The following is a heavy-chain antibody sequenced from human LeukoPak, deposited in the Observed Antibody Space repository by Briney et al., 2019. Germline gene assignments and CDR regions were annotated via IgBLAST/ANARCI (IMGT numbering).Heavy chain of an antibody. V-gene: IGHV1-2*02. CDR1: GYTFTDYY. J-gene: IGHJ6*03. CDR3: ARGRAGYSSSWYYYYYMDV. Sequence: ASVKVSCKASGYTFTDYYMHWVRQVPGQGLEWMGWINPNSGGTNSAQKFQGRVTMTRDTSISTVYMELSRLRPDDTAVYYCARGRAGYSSSWYYYYYMDVWGKGTTVTVSS. D-gene: IGHD6-13*01. CDR2: INPNSGGT.